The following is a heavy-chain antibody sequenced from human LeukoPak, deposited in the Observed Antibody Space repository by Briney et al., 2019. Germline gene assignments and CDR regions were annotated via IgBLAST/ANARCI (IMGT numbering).Heavy chain of an antibody. CDR1: GFTFSSYG. Sequence: PGGSLRLSCAASGFTFSSYGMHWVRQAPGKGLEWGAVISYDGSNKYYADSVKGRFTISRDNSKNTLYLQMNSLRAEDTAVYYCAKGTNLYSSEFDYWGQGTLVTVSS. D-gene: IGHD6-19*01. CDR3: AKGTNLYSSEFDY. CDR2: ISYDGSNK. J-gene: IGHJ4*02. V-gene: IGHV3-30*18.